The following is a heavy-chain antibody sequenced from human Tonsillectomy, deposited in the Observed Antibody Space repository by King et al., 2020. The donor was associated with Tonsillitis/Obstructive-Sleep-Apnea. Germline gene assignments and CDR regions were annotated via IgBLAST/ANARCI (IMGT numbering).Heavy chain of an antibody. V-gene: IGHV4-59*08. D-gene: IGHD6-13*01. CDR2: VYYSGST. Sequence: VQLQESGPGLVKPSETLSLTCTVSGGSISSYYWSWIRQPPGKGLEWIGYVYYSGSTNYNPSLKSRVTISVDTSKNQFSLKLRSVTAADMGEYYCARHESRGYSTRWYDYWGQGTLVPVSS. CDR1: GGSISSYY. CDR3: ARHESRGYSTRWYDY. J-gene: IGHJ4*02.